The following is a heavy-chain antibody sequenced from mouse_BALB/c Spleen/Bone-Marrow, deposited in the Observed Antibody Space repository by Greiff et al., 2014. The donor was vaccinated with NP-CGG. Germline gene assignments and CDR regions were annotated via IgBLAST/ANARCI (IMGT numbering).Heavy chain of an antibody. CDR3: ARGRGWYLDY. J-gene: IGHJ2*01. V-gene: IGHV1-80*01. CDR1: GYAISSCW. Sequence: VQLQQSGAELVRPGSSVKISCKASGYAISSCWMNWVKQRPGQGLEWIGQIYPGDGDTNYNGKFKGKATLTADKSSSTAYMQISSLTSEDSAVYFCARGRGWYLDYWGQGTTLTVSS. D-gene: IGHD2-3*01. CDR2: IYPGDGDT.